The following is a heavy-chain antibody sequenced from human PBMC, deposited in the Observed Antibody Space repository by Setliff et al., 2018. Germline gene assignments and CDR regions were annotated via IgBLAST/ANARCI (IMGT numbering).Heavy chain of an antibody. CDR3: ARQPYSTTYYYYYYYMDV. V-gene: IGHV4-39*01. CDR2: IYYSGST. CDR1: GASISDSY. D-gene: IGHD6-13*01. J-gene: IGHJ6*03. Sequence: SETLSLTCGVSGASISDSYWAWIRQPPGKGLEWIGSIYYSGSTYYSPSLKSRVTMSIDTSKNQFSLNLNSVTAADTAVYYCARQPYSTTYYYYYYYMDVWGKGTTVTVSS.